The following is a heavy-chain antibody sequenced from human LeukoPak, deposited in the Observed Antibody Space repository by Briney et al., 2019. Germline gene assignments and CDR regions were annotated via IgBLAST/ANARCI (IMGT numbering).Heavy chain of an antibody. Sequence: SVKVSCKASGGTFSSYAISWVRQAPGQGLEWMGGIIPIFGTANYAQKFQGRVTIAADESTSTAYMELSSLRSEDTAVYYCAKGAVVTANNFDYWGQGTLVTVSS. D-gene: IGHD2-21*02. V-gene: IGHV1-69*01. J-gene: IGHJ4*02. CDR2: IIPIFGTA. CDR3: AKGAVVTANNFDY. CDR1: GGTFSSYA.